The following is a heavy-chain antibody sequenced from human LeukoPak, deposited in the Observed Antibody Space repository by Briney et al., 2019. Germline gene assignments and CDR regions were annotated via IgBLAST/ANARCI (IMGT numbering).Heavy chain of an antibody. V-gene: IGHV4-39*07. D-gene: IGHD6-6*01. CDR2: IYYSGST. CDR3: ARGGSSSLYYYYYMDV. CDR1: GGSISSSSYY. J-gene: IGHJ6*03. Sequence: SETLSLTCTVSGGSISSSSYYWGWIRQPPGKGLEWIGSIYYSGSTYYNPSLKSRVTISVDTSKNQFSLKLSSVAAADTAVYYCARGGSSSLYYYYYMDVWGKGTTVTVSS.